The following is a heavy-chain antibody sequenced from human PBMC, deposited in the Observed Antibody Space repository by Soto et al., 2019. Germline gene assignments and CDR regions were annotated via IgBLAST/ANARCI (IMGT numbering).Heavy chain of an antibody. Sequence: GGSLRLSCAASGFTFSIYAMSWVRHAPGKGLEWVSAISGSGGSTYYADSVKGRFTISRDNSKNTLYLQMNSLRAEDTTVYYCAKATNNWNYAYGMDVWGQGTTVTVSS. J-gene: IGHJ6*02. CDR1: GFTFSIYA. V-gene: IGHV3-23*01. CDR2: ISGSGGST. CDR3: AKATNNWNYAYGMDV. D-gene: IGHD1-20*01.